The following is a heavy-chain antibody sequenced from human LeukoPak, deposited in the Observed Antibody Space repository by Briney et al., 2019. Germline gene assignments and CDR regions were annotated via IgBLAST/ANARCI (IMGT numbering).Heavy chain of an antibody. CDR3: ARGYYDTNGYYYRLDS. CDR2: MNPNRGNT. Sequence: ASVKVSCKASGYTFTTYDINWVRQATGQGLEWMGWMNPNRGNTGNEQKFQGRVTMTGNTSISTAYMELSSLRSEDTAVYYCARGYYDTNGYYYRLDSWGQGTLVTVSS. J-gene: IGHJ4*02. CDR1: GYTFTTYD. D-gene: IGHD3-22*01. V-gene: IGHV1-8*01.